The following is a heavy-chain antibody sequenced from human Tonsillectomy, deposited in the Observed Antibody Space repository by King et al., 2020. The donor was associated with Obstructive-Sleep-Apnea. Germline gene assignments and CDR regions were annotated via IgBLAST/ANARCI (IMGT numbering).Heavy chain of an antibody. V-gene: IGHV1-18*01. D-gene: IGHD3-22*01. CDR1: GYTFSSYG. CDR3: ARALYYYDSSGFGFDY. Sequence: VQLVESGAEVKKPGASVKVSCKASGYTFSSYGISWVRQAPGQGLEWMGWISAYNGNTNYAQKLQGRVTMTTDTSTSTAYMELRSLRSDDTAVYYCARALYYYDSSGFGFDYWGQGTLVTVSS. CDR2: ISAYNGNT. J-gene: IGHJ4*02.